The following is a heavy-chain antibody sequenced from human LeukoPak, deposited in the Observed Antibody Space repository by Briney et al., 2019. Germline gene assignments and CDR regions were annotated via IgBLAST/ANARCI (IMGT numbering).Heavy chain of an antibody. J-gene: IGHJ4*02. CDR1: GFTFSSYG. V-gene: IGHV3-33*01. CDR3: ARDLSYYYGSGGLDY. Sequence: GRSLRLSCAASGFTFSSYGMHWVRQAPGKGLEWVAVIWYDGSNKYYADSVKGRFTISRDNSKNTLYLQMNSLRAEDTAVYYCARDLSYYYGSGGLDYWGQGTLVTVSS. CDR2: IWYDGSNK. D-gene: IGHD3-10*01.